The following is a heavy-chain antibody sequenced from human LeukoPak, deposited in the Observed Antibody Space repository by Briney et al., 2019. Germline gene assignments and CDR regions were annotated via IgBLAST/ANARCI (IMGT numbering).Heavy chain of an antibody. D-gene: IGHD5-24*01. CDR1: GFTFSSYS. J-gene: IGHJ5*02. Sequence: GGSLRLSWAASGFTFSSYSMNWVRQAPGKGLEWVSSISSSSSYIYYADSVKGRFTISRDNAKNSLYLQMNSLRAEDTAVYYCARDRDGYNSQAGWFDPWGQGTLVTVSS. CDR2: ISSSSSYI. CDR3: ARDRDGYNSQAGWFDP. V-gene: IGHV3-21*01.